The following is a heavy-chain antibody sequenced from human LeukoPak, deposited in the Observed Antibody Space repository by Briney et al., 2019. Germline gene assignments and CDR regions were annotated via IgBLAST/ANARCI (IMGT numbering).Heavy chain of an antibody. CDR2: IRSKPYGGTT. D-gene: IGHD1-26*01. Sequence: PGGSLRLSCAASGFTFINYEMSWVRQAPGKGLEWEGFIRSKPYGGTTEYAASVKGRFTISRDDSKSIAYLQMNSLKTEDTAVYYCTRDRVGNKKFDCWGQGTLVTVSS. CDR1: GFTFINYE. J-gene: IGHJ4*02. CDR3: TRDRVGNKKFDC. V-gene: IGHV3-49*04.